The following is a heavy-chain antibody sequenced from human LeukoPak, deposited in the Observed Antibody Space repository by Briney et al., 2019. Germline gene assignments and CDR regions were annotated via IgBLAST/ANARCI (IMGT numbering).Heavy chain of an antibody. V-gene: IGHV1-69*04. CDR2: IIPILGIA. CDR3: AREGYCTNGVCYTGENYYYGMDV. Sequence: SVKVSCKASGGTFSSYAISWVRQAPGQGLKWMGRIIPILGIANYAQKFQGRVTITADKSTSTAYMELSSLRSEDTAVYYCAREGYCTNGVCYTGENYYYGMDVWGQGTTVTVSS. D-gene: IGHD2-8*01. CDR1: GGTFSSYA. J-gene: IGHJ6*02.